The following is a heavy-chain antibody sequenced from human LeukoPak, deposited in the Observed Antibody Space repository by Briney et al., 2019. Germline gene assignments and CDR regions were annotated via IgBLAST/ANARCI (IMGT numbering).Heavy chain of an antibody. D-gene: IGHD3-10*01. CDR2: ISGSGGST. Sequence: GGSLRLSCAASGFTFSSYGMSWVRQAPGKGLEWVSAISGSGGSTYYADSVKGRFTISRDNSKNTLYLQMNNLRAEDTAVYYCAKDRGVRGVSLFDYWGQGTLVTVSS. J-gene: IGHJ4*02. CDR3: AKDRGVRGVSLFDY. CDR1: GFTFSSYG. V-gene: IGHV3-23*01.